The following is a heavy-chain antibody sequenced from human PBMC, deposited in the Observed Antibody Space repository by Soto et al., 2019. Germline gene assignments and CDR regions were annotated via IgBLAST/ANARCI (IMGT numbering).Heavy chain of an antibody. CDR3: ARDWWEEPAGKETVSQFDY. J-gene: IGHJ4*02. CDR2: IWSDGTKK. CDR1: GFASSNYG. Sequence: QVHLVESGGGGAKPGSSLTLSCTASGFASSNYGIHWVRKPPGRGREWVAVIWSDGTKKFYAGSVRGRFTISRDNSKNTIYLQMNSLRAEDTAVYYCARDWWEEPAGKETVSQFDYWGQGTLVTVSS. D-gene: IGHD6-13*01. V-gene: IGHV3-33*01.